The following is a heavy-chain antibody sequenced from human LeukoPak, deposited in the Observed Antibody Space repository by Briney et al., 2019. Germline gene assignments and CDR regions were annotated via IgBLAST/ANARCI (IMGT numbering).Heavy chain of an antibody. V-gene: IGHV3-48*01. CDR3: ASTRDGYTLDAFDI. CDR1: GFTVSSYS. Sequence: GGSLRLSCAASGFTVSSYSMNWDRQAPGKEREWVSYISSSSSTIYYADSVKGRFTISRDNAKNSLYLQMNSLRAEDTAVYYCASTRDGYTLDAFDIWGQGTMVTVSS. J-gene: IGHJ3*02. D-gene: IGHD5-24*01. CDR2: ISSSSSTI.